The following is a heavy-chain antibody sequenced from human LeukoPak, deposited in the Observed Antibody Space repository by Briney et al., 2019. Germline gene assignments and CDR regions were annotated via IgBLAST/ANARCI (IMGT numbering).Heavy chain of an antibody. D-gene: IGHD2-2*01. CDR3: ARAYRYCTTTSCFPPFFDS. CDR1: GFTFSSYE. V-gene: IGHV3-48*03. CDR2: ISSSGSTI. Sequence: GGSLRLSCAASGFTFSSYEMNWVRQAPGKGLEWVSYISSSGSTIYYADSVKGRFTISRDNAKNSLYLQMNSLRAEDTAVYYCARAYRYCTTTSCFPPFFDSWGQGTLVTVSS. J-gene: IGHJ4*02.